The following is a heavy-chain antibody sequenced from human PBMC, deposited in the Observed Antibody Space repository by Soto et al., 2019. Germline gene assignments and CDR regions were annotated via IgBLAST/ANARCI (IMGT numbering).Heavy chain of an antibody. Sequence: GSLRLSCAASAFIVSSNYMSCVRQAPGKGLEWVSVIYRGGSAKYADSVKGRFTISRDDSKNTLYLQMNSLRAEDTAVYYCVRDDYGLDVWGRGTAVTVS. CDR2: IYRGGSA. CDR1: AFIVSSNY. J-gene: IGHJ6*02. CDR3: VRDDYGLDV. V-gene: IGHV3-53*01.